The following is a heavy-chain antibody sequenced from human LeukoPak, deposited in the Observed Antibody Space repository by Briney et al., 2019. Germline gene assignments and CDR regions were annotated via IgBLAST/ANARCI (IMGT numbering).Heavy chain of an antibody. CDR1: GFTFSSYA. Sequence: GGSLRLSCAASGFTFSSYAMSWVRQAPGKGLEWVANIKQDGSEKYYVDSVKGRFTISRDNAKNSLYLQMNSLRAEDTAVYYCARDPGDYGSGSYWGQGTLVTVSS. CDR2: IKQDGSEK. J-gene: IGHJ4*02. D-gene: IGHD3-10*01. CDR3: ARDPGDYGSGSY. V-gene: IGHV3-7*01.